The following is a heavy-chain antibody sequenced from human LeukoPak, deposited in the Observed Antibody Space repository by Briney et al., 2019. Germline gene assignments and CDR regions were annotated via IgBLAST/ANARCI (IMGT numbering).Heavy chain of an antibody. V-gene: IGHV4-59*11. Sequence: SETLSLTCTVSGGSISSHYWSWIRQPPGKGLEWIGYIYYSGSTNYNPSLKSRVTISVDTSKNQFSQKLSSVTAADTAVYYCARYYDFWSGYYSGNYFDYWGQGTLVTVSS. J-gene: IGHJ4*02. CDR3: ARYYDFWSGYYSGNYFDY. D-gene: IGHD3-3*01. CDR1: GGSISSHY. CDR2: IYYSGST.